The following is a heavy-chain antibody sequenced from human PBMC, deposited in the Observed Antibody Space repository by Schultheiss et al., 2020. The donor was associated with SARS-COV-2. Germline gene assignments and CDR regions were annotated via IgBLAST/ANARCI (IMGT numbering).Heavy chain of an antibody. V-gene: IGHV3-23*01. D-gene: IGHD3-22*01. CDR2: ISGSGGST. CDR3: AKGLSGVPHYYDSSGY. J-gene: IGHJ4*02. Sequence: GGSLRLSCAASGFTFSSYSMNWVRQAPGKGLEWVSAISGSGGSTYYADSVKGRFTISRDNSKNTLYLQMNSLRAEDTAVYYCAKGLSGVPHYYDSSGYWGQGTLVTVSS. CDR1: GFTFSSYS.